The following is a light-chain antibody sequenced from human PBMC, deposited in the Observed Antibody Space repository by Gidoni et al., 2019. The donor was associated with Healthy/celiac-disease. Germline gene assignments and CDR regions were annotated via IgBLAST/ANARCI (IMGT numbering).Light chain of an antibody. V-gene: IGKV4-1*01. CDR1: QSVLYSSNNKNY. CDR2: WAS. J-gene: IGKJ1*01. CDR3: QQYYSTWT. Sequence: DIVMTQSPASLAVSLGERATINCKSSQSVLYSSNNKNYLAWYQQKPGQPPKLLIYWASTRESGVSDRFSGSGSGTDFTLTISSLQAEDVAVYYCQQYYSTWTFGQGTKVEIK.